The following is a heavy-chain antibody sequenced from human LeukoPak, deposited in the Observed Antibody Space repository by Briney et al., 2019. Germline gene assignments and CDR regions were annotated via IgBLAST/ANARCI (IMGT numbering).Heavy chain of an antibody. Sequence: SETLSLTCTVSGGSISGYYYNWIRQPPGKGLEWIGYIYYSGSTNYNPSLKSRVTISLDTSKNQFSLKLSSVTAADTAVYYCARVGHLAAAGTYDYWGQGTLVTVSS. CDR2: IYYSGST. V-gene: IGHV4-59*08. CDR3: ARVGHLAAAGTYDY. J-gene: IGHJ4*02. D-gene: IGHD6-13*01. CDR1: GGSISGYY.